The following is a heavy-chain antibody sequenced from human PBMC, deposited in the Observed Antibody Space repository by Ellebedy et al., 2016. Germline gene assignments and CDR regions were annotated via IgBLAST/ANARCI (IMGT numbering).Heavy chain of an antibody. D-gene: IGHD1-14*01. CDR1: GFTVSGNY. J-gene: IGHJ4*02. Sequence: GESLKISCAASGFTVSGNYMSWVRQAPGKGLEWVSTLSSGGTILYADSVKGRFTISRDNSKNTLYLQMNSLTVEDTAVYYCAKGNAIPGPEPLDFWGQGTLVTVSS. CDR2: LSSGGTI. CDR3: AKGNAIPGPEPLDF. V-gene: IGHV3-66*01.